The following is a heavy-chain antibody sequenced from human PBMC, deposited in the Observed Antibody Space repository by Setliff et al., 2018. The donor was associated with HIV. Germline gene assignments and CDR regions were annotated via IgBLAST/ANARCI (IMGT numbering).Heavy chain of an antibody. CDR2: IYISGTT. D-gene: IGHD2-15*01. V-gene: IGHV4-4*09. CDR1: GGSFNDYY. J-gene: IGHJ3*02. Sequence: PSETLSLTCAVYGGSFNDYYWTWIRQPPGKGLEWIAYIYISGTTNYNPSLKSRVTISLDTSRNQFSLKLGSVTAADTAMYYCAREHCSGGSCNGFDIWGQGTMVTVSS. CDR3: AREHCSGGSCNGFDI.